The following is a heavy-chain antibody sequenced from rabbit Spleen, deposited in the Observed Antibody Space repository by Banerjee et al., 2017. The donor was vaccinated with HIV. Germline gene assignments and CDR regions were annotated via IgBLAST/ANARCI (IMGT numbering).Heavy chain of an antibody. CDR1: GFSFSSSYY. V-gene: IGHV1S45*01. Sequence: QEQLEESGGDLVKPEGSLTLTCTASGFSFSSSYYMCWVRQAPGKGLECIACIYADSSGSTYYASWAKGRFTISKTSSTTVTLQMTSLTAADTATYFCARDPGSSYDGGIFGGMDLWGPGTLVTVS. CDR3: ARDPGSSYDGGIFGGMDL. CDR2: IYADSSGST. J-gene: IGHJ6*01. D-gene: IGHD8-1*01.